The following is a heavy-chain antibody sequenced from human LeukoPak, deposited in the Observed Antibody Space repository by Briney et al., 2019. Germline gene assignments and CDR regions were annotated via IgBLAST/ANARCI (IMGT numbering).Heavy chain of an antibody. D-gene: IGHD3-9*01. CDR1: GGSISSGGYY. J-gene: IGHJ4*02. CDR3: ARDRSGDIQD. CDR2: IYYSGST. V-gene: IGHV4-31*03. Sequence: SETLSLTCTVSGGSISSGGYYWSWIRQHPGKGLEWIGYIYYSGSTYYNPSLKSRVTIPVDTSKNQFSLKLSSVTAADTAVYYCARDRSGDIQDWGQGTLVTVSS.